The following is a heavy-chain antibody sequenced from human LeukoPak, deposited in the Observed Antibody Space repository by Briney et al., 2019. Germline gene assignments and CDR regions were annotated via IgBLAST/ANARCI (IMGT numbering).Heavy chain of an antibody. D-gene: IGHD3-10*01. CDR3: ARHYTSGTYPLDY. CDR2: ISSSRST. CDR1: DVSISSYS. V-gene: IGHV4-59*08. Sequence: SETLSLTCKLSDVSISSYSWSWIRQSPGKGPEWIGYISSSRSTNYNASLKSRVTMSRDTTKNQFSLNLSSVTAADTAVYYCARHYTSGTYPLDYWGQGTLVTVSS. J-gene: IGHJ4*02.